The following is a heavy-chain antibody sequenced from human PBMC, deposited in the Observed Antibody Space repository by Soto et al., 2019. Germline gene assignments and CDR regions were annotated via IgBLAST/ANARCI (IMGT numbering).Heavy chain of an antibody. J-gene: IGHJ6*02. V-gene: IGHV3-48*03. CDR2: ISSSGSTI. CDR1: GFTFSSYE. D-gene: IGHD3-16*02. CDR3: ASIDFHYYYGMDV. Sequence: GGSLRLSCAASGFTFSSYEMNWVRQAPGKGLEWVSYISSSGSTIYYADSVKGRLTISRDNAKNSLYLQMNSLRAEDTAVYYCASIDFHYYYGMDVWGQGTTVTVYS.